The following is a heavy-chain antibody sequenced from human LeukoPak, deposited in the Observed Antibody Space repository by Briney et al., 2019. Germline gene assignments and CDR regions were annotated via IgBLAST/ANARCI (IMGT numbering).Heavy chain of an antibody. Sequence: PSETLSLTCTVSGGSISSYYWTWIRQPPGKGLEWIGYIYNSGNTNYNPSLRSRVTISVDTSKNQFSLKLTSVTSADTAMYYCAREVAGTLNFDYWGQGTLVTVSS. CDR2: IYNSGNT. CDR1: GGSISSYY. J-gene: IGHJ4*02. V-gene: IGHV4-59*01. D-gene: IGHD6-19*01. CDR3: AREVAGTLNFDY.